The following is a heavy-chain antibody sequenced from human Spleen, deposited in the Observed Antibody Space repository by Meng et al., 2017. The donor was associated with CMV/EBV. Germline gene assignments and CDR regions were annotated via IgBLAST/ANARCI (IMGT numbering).Heavy chain of an antibody. Sequence: GGSLRLSCGASGFSFSRYGMHWVRQAPGKGLEWVAFIRSDGDYKHYRDSVKGRFTISRDNSKNTLYLQMGSLRPGDTAVYCCAKDRVAYTNYPYGMDVWGQGTTVTVSS. J-gene: IGHJ6*02. CDR1: GFSFSRYG. CDR2: IRSDGDYK. V-gene: IGHV3-30*02. D-gene: IGHD2-21*01. CDR3: AKDRVAYTNYPYGMDV.